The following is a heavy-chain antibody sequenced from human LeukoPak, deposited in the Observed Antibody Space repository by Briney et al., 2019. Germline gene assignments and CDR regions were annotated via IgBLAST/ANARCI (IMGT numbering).Heavy chain of an antibody. D-gene: IGHD5-18*01. CDR1: GGTFSSYA. V-gene: IGHV1-69*05. CDR3: AREVDTAMTRFDY. CDR2: IIPIFGTA. Sequence: SVKVSCKASGGTFSSYAISWLRQAPGQGLEWMGRIIPIFGTANYAQKFQGRVTITTDESTSTAYMELSSLRSEDTAVYYCAREVDTAMTRFDYWGQGTLVTVSS. J-gene: IGHJ4*02.